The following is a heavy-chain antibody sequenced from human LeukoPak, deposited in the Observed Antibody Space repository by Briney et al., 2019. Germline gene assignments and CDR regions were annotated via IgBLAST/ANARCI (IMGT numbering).Heavy chain of an antibody. D-gene: IGHD5-18*01. CDR2: ISGSGGST. CDR1: GFTFSSYA. CDR3: AKPLTWIQLWLRSY. Sequence: PGGSLRLSCAASGFTFSSYAMSGVRRAPGRGLVWVSAISGSGGSTYYADSVKGRFTISRDNSKNTLYLQMNSLRAEDTAVYYCAKPLTWIQLWLRSYWGQGTLVTVSS. J-gene: IGHJ4*02. V-gene: IGHV3-23*01.